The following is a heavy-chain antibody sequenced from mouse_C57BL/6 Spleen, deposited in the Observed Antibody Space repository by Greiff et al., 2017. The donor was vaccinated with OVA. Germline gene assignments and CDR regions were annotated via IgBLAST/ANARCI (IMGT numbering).Heavy chain of an antibody. Sequence: EVHLVESGGGLVQPGGSLSLSCAASGFTFTDYYMSWVRQPPGKALEWLGFIRNKANGYTTEYSASVKGRFTISRDNSQSILYLQMNALRAEDSATYYCARYSFTTVVDYFDYWGQGTTLTVSS. CDR3: ARYSFTTVVDYFDY. CDR2: IRNKANGYTT. J-gene: IGHJ2*01. CDR1: GFTFTDYY. V-gene: IGHV7-3*01. D-gene: IGHD1-1*01.